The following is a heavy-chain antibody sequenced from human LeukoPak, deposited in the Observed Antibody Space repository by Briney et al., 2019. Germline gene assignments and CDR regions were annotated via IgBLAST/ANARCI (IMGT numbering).Heavy chain of an antibody. CDR1: GFTFSSYG. D-gene: IGHD3-10*01. Sequence: GGPLRLSCAASGFTFSSYGMNGVGQAPGKGLEGVSSIISSSSYIYYAGSVKGRFTISRDNAKTSLYLQMNSLRAEDTAVYYCARDGLRITMVRGDYDYWGQGTLVTVSS. CDR3: ARDGLRITMVRGDYDY. J-gene: IGHJ4*02. V-gene: IGHV3-21*01. CDR2: IISSSSYI.